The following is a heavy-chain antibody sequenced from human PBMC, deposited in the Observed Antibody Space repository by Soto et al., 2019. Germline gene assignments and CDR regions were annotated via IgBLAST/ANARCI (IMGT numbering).Heavy chain of an antibody. V-gene: IGHV4-59*01. D-gene: IGHD3-3*01. CDR3: ARGSLDYDFWSGFYGMDV. Sequence: SETLSLTCTVSGGSISSYYGSWIRQPPGKGLEWIGYIYYSGSTNYNPSLKSRVTISVDTSKNQFSLKLSSVTAADTAVYYCARGSLDYDFWSGFYGMDVWAQGTTVTVSS. CDR1: GGSISSYY. J-gene: IGHJ6*02. CDR2: IYYSGST.